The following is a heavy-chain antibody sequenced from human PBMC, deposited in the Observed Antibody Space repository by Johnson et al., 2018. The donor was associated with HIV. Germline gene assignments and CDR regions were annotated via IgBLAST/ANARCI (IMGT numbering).Heavy chain of an antibody. D-gene: IGHD6-13*01. CDR3: ARSGGYPNAFDM. CDR2: IYSGGST. V-gene: IGHV3-NL1*01. Sequence: QVQLVESGGGVVQPGGSLRLSCAASGFTFSSYAMHWVRQAPGKGLEWVSVIYSGGSTYYADSVKGRFTISRDNSKNSLFLQMNSLRVEDTAVYYCARSGGYPNAFDMWGQGTLVTVPA. J-gene: IGHJ3*02. CDR1: GFTFSSYA.